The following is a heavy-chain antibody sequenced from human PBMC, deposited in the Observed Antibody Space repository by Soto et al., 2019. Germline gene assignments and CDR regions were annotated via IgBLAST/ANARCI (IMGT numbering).Heavy chain of an antibody. D-gene: IGHD5-18*01. CDR1: GYTLTDLS. CDR2: FDPEDGET. V-gene: IGHV1-24*01. CDR3: ARDDEDGYSYARYFDY. Sequence: ASVKVSCKVSGYTLTDLSMQWVRQAPGKGLEWMGGFDPEDGETIYAQKFQGRVTMTEDTATDTAYMELSSLRSEDTAVYYCARDDEDGYSYARYFDYWGQGTLVTVSS. J-gene: IGHJ4*02.